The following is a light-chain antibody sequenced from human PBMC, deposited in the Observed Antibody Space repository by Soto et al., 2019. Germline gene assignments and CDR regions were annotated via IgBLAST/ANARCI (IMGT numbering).Light chain of an antibody. CDR3: QQYDKWPRT. J-gene: IGKJ3*01. CDR1: QSIASN. Sequence: EIVMTQSPATLSVSPGERATLSCRASQSIASNLAWYQQIPGQAPRLLIYGASTRTTGIPARFSGSGSGTEFTLTISSLQPEDFAVYHCQQYDKWPRTFGPGTKVNIK. CDR2: GAS. V-gene: IGKV3-15*01.